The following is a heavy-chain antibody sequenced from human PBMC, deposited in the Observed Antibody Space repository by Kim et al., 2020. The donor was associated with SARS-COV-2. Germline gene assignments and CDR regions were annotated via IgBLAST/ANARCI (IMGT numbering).Heavy chain of an antibody. CDR3: ARLVPVVVPAAMKSYWYYGLDV. Sequence: SETLSLTCATYGGSFSGYYWSWIRQPPGKGLEWIGEINHSGSTNYNPSLKSRVTISVKMSKNQFSLKLISVTAADTAVYYCARLVPVVVPAAMKSYWYYGLDVWGQGTTVTVSS. CDR1: GGSFSGYY. CDR2: INHSGST. D-gene: IGHD2-2*01. J-gene: IGHJ6*02. V-gene: IGHV4-34*01.